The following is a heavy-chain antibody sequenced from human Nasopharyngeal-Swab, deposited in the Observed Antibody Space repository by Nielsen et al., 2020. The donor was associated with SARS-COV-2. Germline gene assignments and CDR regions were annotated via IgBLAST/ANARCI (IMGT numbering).Heavy chain of an antibody. J-gene: IGHJ5*02. D-gene: IGHD6-19*01. CDR3: ARASRGWS. Sequence: GGSLRLSCAASGFTFANYEMNWVRQAPGKGLEWVSYISTSGATIHYADSVRGRCTISRDNAKKSLHLQMNSLRAEDTAVYYCARASRGWSWGQGTPVTVSS. V-gene: IGHV3-48*03. CDR1: GFTFANYE. CDR2: ISTSGATI.